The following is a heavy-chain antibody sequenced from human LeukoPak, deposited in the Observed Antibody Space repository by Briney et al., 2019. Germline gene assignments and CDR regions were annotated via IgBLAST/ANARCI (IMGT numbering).Heavy chain of an antibody. CDR1: GFTFSSYG. CDR2: ISYDGSYK. D-gene: IGHD1-1*01. J-gene: IGHJ4*02. V-gene: IGHV3-30*03. Sequence: GRSLRLSCAASGFTFSSYGMHCVRQAPGKGLEWVAVISYDGSYKYYADSVKGRFTISRDNSKNTLFLQMNSLRAEDTAIYYCARGCGNNWSHGAGDWGQGTLVTVSS. CDR3: ARGCGNNWSHGAGD.